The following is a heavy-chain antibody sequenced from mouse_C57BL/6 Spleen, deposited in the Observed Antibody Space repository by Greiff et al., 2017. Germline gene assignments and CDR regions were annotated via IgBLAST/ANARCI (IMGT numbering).Heavy chain of an antibody. CDR3: ANYYGYYAWFAY. Sequence: VKLMESGPGLVQPSQSLSITCTVSGFSLTSYGVHWVRQSPGKGLEWLGVIWRGGSTDYNAAFMSRLSITKDNSKSQVFFKMNSLQADDTAIYYCANYYGYYAWFAYWGQGTLVTVSA. J-gene: IGHJ3*01. CDR1: GFSLTSYG. V-gene: IGHV2-5*01. D-gene: IGHD2-3*01. CDR2: IWRGGST.